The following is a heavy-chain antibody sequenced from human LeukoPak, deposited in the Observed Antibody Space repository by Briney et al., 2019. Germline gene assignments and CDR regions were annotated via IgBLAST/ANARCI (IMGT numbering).Heavy chain of an antibody. CDR1: GFTVSSNY. J-gene: IGHJ4*02. V-gene: IGHV3-66*01. CDR2: IYSGGST. CDR3: ARATTDYGEDY. D-gene: IGHD4-17*01. Sequence: GGSLRLSCAASGFTVSSNYMSWVRQAPGKGLEWVSVIYSGGSTYYADSVKGGFTISRDNSKNTLYLQMNSLRAEDTAVYYCARATTDYGEDYWGQGTLVTVSS.